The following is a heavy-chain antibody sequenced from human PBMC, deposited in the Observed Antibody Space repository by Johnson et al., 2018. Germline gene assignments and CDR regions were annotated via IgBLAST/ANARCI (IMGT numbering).Heavy chain of an antibody. J-gene: IGHJ5*02. D-gene: IGHD4-11*01. CDR3: AGGPEDYPKGWFDP. CDR2: MNPNSGNT. Sequence: QVQLVQSGAEVKKPGASVKVSCQASGYTFANYDINWVRQATGQGPEWMGWMNPNSGNTGYAQKFQGRVPMTRNTSITTAYMELSSLRSEDTAVYYCAGGPEDYPKGWFDPWGQGTLVTVSS. CDR1: GYTFANYD. V-gene: IGHV1-8*01.